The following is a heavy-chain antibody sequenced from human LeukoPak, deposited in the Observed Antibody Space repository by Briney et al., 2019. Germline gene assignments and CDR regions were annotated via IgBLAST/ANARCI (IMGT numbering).Heavy chain of an antibody. V-gene: IGHV4-59*12. CDR1: GGSISSYY. D-gene: IGHD2-2*01. CDR3: ARDCSSTSCYWWGFDY. CDR2: IYYSGST. Sequence: KPSETLSLTCTVSGGSISSYYWSWIRQPPGKGLEWIGYIYYSGSTNYNPSLKSRVTISVDTSKNQFSLKLSSVTAADTAVYYCARDCSSTSCYWWGFDYWGQGTLVTVSS. J-gene: IGHJ4*02.